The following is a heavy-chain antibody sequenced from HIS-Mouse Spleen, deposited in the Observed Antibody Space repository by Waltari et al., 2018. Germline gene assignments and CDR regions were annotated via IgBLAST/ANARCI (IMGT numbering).Heavy chain of an antibody. D-gene: IGHD3-10*01. CDR2: IWYDGSNK. Sequence: LSPGKGLEWVAVIWYDGSNKYYADSVKGRFTISRDNSKNTLYLQMNSLRAEDTAVYYCAKERDYGSGSYFDYWGQGTLVTVSS. V-gene: IGHV3-33*06. J-gene: IGHJ4*02. CDR3: AKERDYGSGSYFDY.